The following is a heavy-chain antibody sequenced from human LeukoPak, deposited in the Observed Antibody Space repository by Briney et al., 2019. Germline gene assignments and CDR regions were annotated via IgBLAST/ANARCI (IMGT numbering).Heavy chain of an antibody. V-gene: IGHV3-23*01. CDR1: GFTFSSYA. CDR2: ISGSGGST. D-gene: IGHD1-26*01. Sequence: GGSLRLSCAASGFTFSSYAMSWVRQAPGKGLEWVSAISGSGGSTYYADSVKGRFTISRDTSKNTLYLQMNSLRAEDTAVYYCARGRDGRGYYAEFDYWGQGTLVTVSS. CDR3: ARGRDGRGYYAEFDY. J-gene: IGHJ4*02.